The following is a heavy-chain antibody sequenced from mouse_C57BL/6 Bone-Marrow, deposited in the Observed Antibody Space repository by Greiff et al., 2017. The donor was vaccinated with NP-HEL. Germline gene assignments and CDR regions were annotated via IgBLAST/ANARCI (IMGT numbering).Heavy chain of an antibody. CDR2: IDPETGGT. CDR1: GYTFTDYE. J-gene: IGHJ4*01. CDR3: TRGYGLYAMDY. Sequence: VQLQQSGAELVRPGASVTLSCKASGYTFTDYEMHWVKQTPVHGLEWIGAIDPETGGTAYNQKFKGKAILTADKSSSTAYMELRSLTSEDSAVYYCTRGYGLYAMDYWGQGTSVTVSS. D-gene: IGHD2-10*02. V-gene: IGHV1-15*01.